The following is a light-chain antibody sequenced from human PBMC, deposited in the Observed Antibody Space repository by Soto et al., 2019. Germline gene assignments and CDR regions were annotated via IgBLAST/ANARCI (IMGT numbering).Light chain of an antibody. CDR1: QSVGSSY. Sequence: EIVLTQSPGTLSLSPGERATLSCTASQSVGSSYLAWYQQRPGQAPRLLIYGASSRATDIPDRFSGSGSGTDFILTISRLEPEDFATYYCQQSGGSWTFGQGTKVDIK. CDR3: QQSGGSWT. V-gene: IGKV3-20*01. CDR2: GAS. J-gene: IGKJ1*01.